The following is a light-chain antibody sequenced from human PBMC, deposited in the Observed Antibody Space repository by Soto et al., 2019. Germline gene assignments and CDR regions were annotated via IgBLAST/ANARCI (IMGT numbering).Light chain of an antibody. CDR3: CSYAGAYRYV. J-gene: IGLJ1*01. Sequence: QSALTQPRSVSGSPGHSITISCTGSTSDVGAYSFASWYQQNPGAAPKLLIHDVTKRPPGVPDRLSASKPGNTASLTISGLPAEDEADDFCCSYAGAYRYVLGSGTNATVL. V-gene: IGLV2-11*01. CDR1: TSDVGAYSF. CDR2: DVT.